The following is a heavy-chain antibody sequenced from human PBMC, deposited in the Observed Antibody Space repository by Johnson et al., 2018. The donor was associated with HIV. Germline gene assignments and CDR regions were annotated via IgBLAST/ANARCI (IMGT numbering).Heavy chain of an antibody. CDR1: GFTFSSYG. CDR2: IRYDGSNT. CDR3: AREGVNGSYYDAFDL. J-gene: IGHJ3*01. V-gene: IGHV3-30*02. Sequence: QVQLVESGGGVVQPGGSLRLSCAASGFTFSSYGMHWVRQAPGKGLEWVAFIRYDGSNTYYADSVTGRFTISRDNSKNTLFLQMDSLGADDTAVYYCAREGVNGSYYDAFDLWGQGTMVTVSS. D-gene: IGHD1-26*01.